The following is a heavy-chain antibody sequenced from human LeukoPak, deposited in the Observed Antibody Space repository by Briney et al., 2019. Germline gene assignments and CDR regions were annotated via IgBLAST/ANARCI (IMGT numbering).Heavy chain of an antibody. CDR2: LRSKTDGGTA. V-gene: IGHV3-15*01. J-gene: IGHJ4*02. CDR3: TTLRARSDY. D-gene: IGHD5-12*01. Sequence: GGSLRLSCAASGFTFSNAWMTWVRQAPGKGLEWVGRLRSKTDGGTADYAAHVEGRFTISRDDSKNTLYLQITSLKTEDTAVYYCTTLRARSDYWGQGTLVTVSS. CDR1: GFTFSNAW.